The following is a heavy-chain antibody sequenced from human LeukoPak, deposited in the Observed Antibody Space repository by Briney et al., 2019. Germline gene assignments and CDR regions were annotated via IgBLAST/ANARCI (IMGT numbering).Heavy chain of an antibody. V-gene: IGHV1-46*01. Sequence: SVKVSCKASGYTFTSYYMHWVRQAPGQWLEWMVIINPSGGSTSYAQKFQGRVTMTRDTPTSTVYMQPSSLRSEDTAVYYCATDSTDGHSLPYHWFDPWGQGTLVTVSS. CDR2: INPSGGST. D-gene: IGHD4-17*01. CDR3: ATDSTDGHSLPYHWFDP. J-gene: IGHJ5*02. CDR1: GYTFTSYY.